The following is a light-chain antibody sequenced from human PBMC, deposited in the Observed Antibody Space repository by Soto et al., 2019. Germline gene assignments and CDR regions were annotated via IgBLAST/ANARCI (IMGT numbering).Light chain of an antibody. V-gene: IGKV3-20*01. J-gene: IGKJ5*01. Sequence: EIVLTPSPGTLSLSPGERATLSCRASQSVSSSYLAWYQQKPGQAPRLLIYGASSRATGIPDRFSGSGSGTDFTLTISRLEPEDFAVYYCQQYGSSLFGQGTRLEIK. CDR3: QQYGSSL. CDR2: GAS. CDR1: QSVSSSY.